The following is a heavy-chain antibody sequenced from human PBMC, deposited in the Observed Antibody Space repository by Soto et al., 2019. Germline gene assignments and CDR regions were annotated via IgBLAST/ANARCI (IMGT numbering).Heavy chain of an antibody. Sequence: ASVKVSCKASGYTFTGYYMHWVRQAPGQGLEWMGWINPNSGGTNYAQKFQGWVTMTTDTSTSTAYMELRSLRSDDTAVYYCARGDYDILTGYYMPDAFDIWGQGTMVTVSS. CDR2: INPNSGGT. J-gene: IGHJ3*02. V-gene: IGHV1-2*04. CDR3: ARGDYDILTGYYMPDAFDI. CDR1: GYTFTGYY. D-gene: IGHD3-9*01.